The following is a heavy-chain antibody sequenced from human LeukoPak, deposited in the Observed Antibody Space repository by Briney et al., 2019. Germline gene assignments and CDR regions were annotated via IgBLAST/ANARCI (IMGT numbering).Heavy chain of an antibody. V-gene: IGHV4-59*12. CDR2: ISYSGST. CDR1: GGSISSYY. J-gene: IGHJ4*02. Sequence: SETLSLTCTVSGGSISSYYWSWIRQPPGKGLEWIGSISYSGSTNYNPSLESRVTISVDTSKNQFSLKLSSVTAADTAVYYCAMSITMIIVIIKRPPTIDYWGQGTLVTVSS. D-gene: IGHD3-22*01. CDR3: AMSITMIIVIIKRPPTIDY.